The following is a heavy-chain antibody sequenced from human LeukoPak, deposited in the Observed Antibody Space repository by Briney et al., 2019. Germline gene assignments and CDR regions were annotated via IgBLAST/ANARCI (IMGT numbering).Heavy chain of an antibody. CDR1: GFTVSNNC. J-gene: IGHJ4*02. V-gene: IGHV3-66*02. CDR3: ARDRYSYGFALDC. CDR2: VYSGGST. Sequence: GGSLRLSCAASGFTVSNNCMSWVRQAPGKGLEWVSVVYSGGSTYSADSVKGRFTISRDNSTNTLYLQMNSLRAEDSAVYYCARDRYSYGFALDCWGQGTLVTVSS. D-gene: IGHD5-18*01.